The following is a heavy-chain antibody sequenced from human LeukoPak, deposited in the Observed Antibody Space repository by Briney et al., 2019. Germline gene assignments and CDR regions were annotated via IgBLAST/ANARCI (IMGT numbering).Heavy chain of an antibody. CDR2: INTSGST. D-gene: IGHD3-22*01. V-gene: IGHV4-4*07. Sequence: PSETLSLTCTASGGSISSYYWSWIRQPAGKGLEWIGRINTSGSTNYNPSLKSRVTMSVDTSKNQFSLKLSSVTAADTAVYYCARGRGYYYPDAFDIWGQGTMVTVSS. CDR1: GGSISSYY. CDR3: ARGRGYYYPDAFDI. J-gene: IGHJ3*02.